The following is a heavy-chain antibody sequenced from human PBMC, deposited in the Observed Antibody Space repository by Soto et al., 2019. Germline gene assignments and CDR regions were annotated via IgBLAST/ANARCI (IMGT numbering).Heavy chain of an antibody. D-gene: IGHD5-12*01. CDR2: ISYDGSNK. CDR3: AKDRVAEMATTDLDYFDY. Sequence: PGGSLRLSCAASGFTFSSYGMHWVRQAPGKGLEWVAVISYDGSNKYYADSVKGRLTISRDNSKNTLYLQMNSLRAEDTAVYYCAKDRVAEMATTDLDYFDYWGQGTLVTVSS. V-gene: IGHV3-30*18. CDR1: GFTFSSYG. J-gene: IGHJ4*02.